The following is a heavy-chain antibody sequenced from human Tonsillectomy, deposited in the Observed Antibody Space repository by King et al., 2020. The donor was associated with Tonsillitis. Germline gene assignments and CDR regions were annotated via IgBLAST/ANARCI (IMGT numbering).Heavy chain of an antibody. Sequence: VQLVESGGGVVQPGRSLRLSCAASGFTFSTYGMHWVRQAPGKGLEWLATISFDGANKYYTDSVKGRFTSSRDNSKNTMYVQMKSLKPDDTAVYYCAKEGDGYTYFDYWGQGTLVTVSS. CDR3: AKEGDGYTYFDY. CDR2: ISFDGANK. V-gene: IGHV3-30*18. CDR1: GFTFSTYG. D-gene: IGHD5-24*01. J-gene: IGHJ4*02.